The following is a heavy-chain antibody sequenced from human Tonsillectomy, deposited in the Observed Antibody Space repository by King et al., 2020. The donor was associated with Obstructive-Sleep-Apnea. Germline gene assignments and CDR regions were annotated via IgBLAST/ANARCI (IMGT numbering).Heavy chain of an antibody. V-gene: IGHV3-21*01. CDR3: ARRGGIAAAGTFDY. Sequence: VQLVESGGGLVKPGGSLRLSCAASGFTFSSYSMYWVRQAPGRGLEWVSSIISSSRYIYYADSVKGRFTISRDNAKNSLYLQMNSLRAADTAVYYCARRGGIAAAGTFDYWGQGTLVTVSS. J-gene: IGHJ4*02. CDR2: IISSSRYI. D-gene: IGHD6-13*01. CDR1: GFTFSSYS.